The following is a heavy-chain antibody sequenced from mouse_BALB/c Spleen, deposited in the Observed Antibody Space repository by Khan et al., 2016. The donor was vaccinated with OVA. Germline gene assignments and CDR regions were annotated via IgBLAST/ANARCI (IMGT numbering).Heavy chain of an antibody. CDR3: TKLAYYYGGEGFAY. J-gene: IGHJ3*01. CDR1: GFSFSTYG. D-gene: IGHD1-1*02. CDR2: VITGGGYT. Sequence: EVELVESGGDLVKPGGSLKLSCAASGFSFSTYGMSLVRPTLHKRLQWAATVITGGGYTYSPDSVKGRFTISRDNAKNTLYLQMSGVKSEDTAMFYCTKLAYYYGGEGFAYGGQGTLVTVSA. V-gene: IGHV5-6*01.